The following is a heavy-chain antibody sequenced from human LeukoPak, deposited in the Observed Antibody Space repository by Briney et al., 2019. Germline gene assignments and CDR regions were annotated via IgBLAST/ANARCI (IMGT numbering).Heavy chain of an antibody. D-gene: IGHD3/OR15-3a*01. CDR2: INSDGSST. J-gene: IGHJ3*02. CDR3: VLDLFSSFAFDI. V-gene: IGHV3-74*01. CDR1: GFTFSSYW. Sequence: PGGSLRLSCAASGFTFSSYWMHWVRQAPGEGLLWVSRINSDGSSTYYADSVKGRFTTSRDNAKNALHLQMNSLRAEDTAVYYCVLDLFSSFAFDIWGQGTMVTVSS.